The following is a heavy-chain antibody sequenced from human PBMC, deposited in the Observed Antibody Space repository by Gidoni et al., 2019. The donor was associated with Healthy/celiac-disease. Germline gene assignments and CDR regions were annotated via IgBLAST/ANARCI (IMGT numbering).Heavy chain of an antibody. V-gene: IGHV3-30-3*01. J-gene: IGHJ4*02. CDR1: GFTFSSYA. CDR2: ISYDGSNK. CDR3: ARETNRGHPFDY. D-gene: IGHD1-1*01. Sequence: QVQLVESGGGVVQPGRSLRLSCAASGFTFSSYAMHWVRQAPGKGLEWVAVISYDGSNKYYADSVKGRFTISRDNSKNTLYLQMNSLRAEDTAVYYCARETNRGHPFDYWGQGTLVTVSS.